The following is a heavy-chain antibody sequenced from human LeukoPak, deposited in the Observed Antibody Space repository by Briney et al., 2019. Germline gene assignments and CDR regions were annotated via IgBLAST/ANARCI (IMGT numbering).Heavy chain of an antibody. Sequence: RASVKVSCKASGYTFTSHYINWVRQATGQGLEWMGWMNPNSANTGYAQKFQGRVTMTRNTSISTAYMELSSLRSEDTAVYSCARAVISGYSYENWFDPWGQGTLVTVSS. CDR1: GYTFTSHY. D-gene: IGHD5-18*01. V-gene: IGHV1-8*01. J-gene: IGHJ5*02. CDR2: MNPNSANT. CDR3: ARAVISGYSYENWFDP.